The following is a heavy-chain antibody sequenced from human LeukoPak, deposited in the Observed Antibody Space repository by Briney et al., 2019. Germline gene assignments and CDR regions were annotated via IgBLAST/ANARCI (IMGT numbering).Heavy chain of an antibody. Sequence: PGGSLRLSCAASGFTFSSYAMSWVRQAPGKGLEWVSAISGSGGSTYYADSAKGRFTISRDNSKNTLYLQMNSLRAEDTAVYYCAKGGVRGDNSGYYYYGMDVWGQGTTVTVSS. CDR1: GFTFSSYA. D-gene: IGHD3-10*01. J-gene: IGHJ6*02. CDR3: AKGGVRGDNSGYYYYGMDV. V-gene: IGHV3-23*01. CDR2: ISGSGGST.